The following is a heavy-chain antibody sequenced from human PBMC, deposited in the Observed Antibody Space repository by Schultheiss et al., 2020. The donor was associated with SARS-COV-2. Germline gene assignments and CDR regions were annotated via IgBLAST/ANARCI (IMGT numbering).Heavy chain of an antibody. J-gene: IGHJ6*03. CDR3: ARVPYCGGDCYPYYYYMDV. CDR2: ISSSSSTI. Sequence: GGSLRLSCGASGFTFSSYSMNWVRQAPGKGLEWVSYISSSSSTIYYADSVKGRFTISRDNAKNSLYLQMNSLRAEDTAVYYCARVPYCGGDCYPYYYYMDVWGKGTTVTVSS. V-gene: IGHV3-48*04. CDR1: GFTFSSYS. D-gene: IGHD2-21*01.